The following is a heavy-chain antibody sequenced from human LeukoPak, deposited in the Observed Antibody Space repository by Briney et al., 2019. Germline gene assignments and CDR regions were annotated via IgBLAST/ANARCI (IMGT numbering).Heavy chain of an antibody. V-gene: IGHV4-38-2*02. J-gene: IGHJ4*02. CDR1: GYSISSGYY. CDR2: IYHSGST. Sequence: PSETLSLTCTVSGYSISSGYYWGWIRQPPGKGLEWIGSIYHSGSTYYNPSLKSRVTISVDTSKNQFSLKLSSVTAADTAVYYCARDNIVVVAATKAYYFDYWGQGALVTVSS. CDR3: ARDNIVVVAATKAYYFDY. D-gene: IGHD2-15*01.